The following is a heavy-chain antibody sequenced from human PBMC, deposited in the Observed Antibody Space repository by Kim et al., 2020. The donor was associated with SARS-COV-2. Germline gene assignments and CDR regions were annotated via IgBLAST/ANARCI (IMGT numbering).Heavy chain of an antibody. D-gene: IGHD1-26*01. Sequence: GGSLRLSCAASGVTFSSYSMNWVRQAPGKGLEWVSYISSSSSTIYYADSVKGRFTISRDNAKNSLYLQMNSLRGEDTAVYYCARWEWELLKRTYYYYGMDVWGQGTTVTVSS. CDR2: ISSSSSTI. CDR3: ARWEWELLKRTYYYYGMDV. CDR1: GVTFSSYS. J-gene: IGHJ6*02. V-gene: IGHV3-48*01.